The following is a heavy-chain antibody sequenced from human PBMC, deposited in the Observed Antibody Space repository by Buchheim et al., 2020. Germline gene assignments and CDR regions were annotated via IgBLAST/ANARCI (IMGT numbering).Heavy chain of an antibody. V-gene: IGHV3-7*01. CDR1: GFTFKTYW. CDR2: INQDESEK. Sequence: EVQLVESGGGLVQPGGSLRLSCATSGFTFKTYWMSWVRQAPGRGPEWVANINQDESEKYYVDSVKGRFTVSSDNARSSLFLEMKSLRPEDTAVYYCARASYDYWGQGTL. CDR3: ARASYDY. J-gene: IGHJ4*02.